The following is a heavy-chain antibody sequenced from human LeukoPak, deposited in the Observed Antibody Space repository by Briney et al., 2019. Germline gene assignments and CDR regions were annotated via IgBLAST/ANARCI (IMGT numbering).Heavy chain of an antibody. J-gene: IGHJ4*02. V-gene: IGHV4-39*01. CDR1: GGSISSSSYY. CDR2: IYYSGST. D-gene: IGHD1-26*01. Sequence: SETLSLTCTVSGGSISSSSYYWGWIRQPPGKGLEWIGTIYYSGSTYYNPSLKSRVTISVDTSKNQFSLKLSSVTAADTAVYYCARQGSGNYLSPVNYWGQGTLVTVSS. CDR3: ARQGSGNYLSPVNY.